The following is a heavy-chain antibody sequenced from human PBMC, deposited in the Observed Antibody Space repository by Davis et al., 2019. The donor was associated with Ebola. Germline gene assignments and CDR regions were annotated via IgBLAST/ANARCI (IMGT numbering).Heavy chain of an antibody. J-gene: IGHJ4*02. D-gene: IGHD3-3*01. CDR2: ISGGSTYM. CDR1: GFTFSSYS. CDR3: AKALSKTIFGVVPFDS. Sequence: PGGSLRLSCAASGFTFSSYSMNWVRQAPGKGLEWVSYISGGSTYMYYADSVKGRFTISRDNSKNTLYLQMISLRVEDTAVYHCAKALSKTIFGVVPFDSWGQGTLVTVSS. V-gene: IGHV3-21*05.